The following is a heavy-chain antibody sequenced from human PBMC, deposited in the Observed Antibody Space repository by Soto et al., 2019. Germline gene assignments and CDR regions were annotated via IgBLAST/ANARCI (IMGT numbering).Heavy chain of an antibody. V-gene: IGHV4-30-4*01. D-gene: IGHD3-10*01. CDR1: GGSISSGDYY. Sequence: GPGPENSSETLSLTCTVSGGSISSGDYYWSWIRQPPGKGLEWIGYIYYSGSTYYNPSLKSRVTISVDTSKNQFSLKLSSVTAADTAVYYCAREGGITMVRGFGYYGMDVWGQGTTVTVSS. CDR2: IYYSGST. CDR3: AREGGITMVRGFGYYGMDV. J-gene: IGHJ6*02.